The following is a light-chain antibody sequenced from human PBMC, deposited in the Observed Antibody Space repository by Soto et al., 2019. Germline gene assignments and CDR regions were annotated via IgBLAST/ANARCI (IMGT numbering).Light chain of an antibody. Sequence: SYELTQPLSVSVALGQTARITCGGNNIATKNVHWYQQKPGQAPVLVIYRIDNRPSGIPERFSGSNSGNTATLTISRAQDGDEADYYCQVWDSSTPVVFGGGTQVTVL. CDR1: NIATKN. CDR3: QVWDSSTPVV. V-gene: IGLV3-9*01. J-gene: IGLJ2*01. CDR2: RID.